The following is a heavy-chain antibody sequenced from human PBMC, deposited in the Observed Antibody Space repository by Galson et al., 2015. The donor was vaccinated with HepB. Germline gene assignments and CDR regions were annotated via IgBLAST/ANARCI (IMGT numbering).Heavy chain of an antibody. V-gene: IGHV2-5*02. CDR2: LYWDDDK. J-gene: IGHJ4*02. CDR3: AHRLNWNAAFAY. Sequence: PALVKPTQTLTLTCTFSGFSLSTSGVGVGWIRQPPGKALEWLALLYWDDDKRASPSLTGRLPITRDTSKNQVVLKMTNMDPVDTATYFCAHRLNWNAAFAYWGQGTLVTVPS. CDR1: GFSLSTSGVG. D-gene: IGHD1-20*01.